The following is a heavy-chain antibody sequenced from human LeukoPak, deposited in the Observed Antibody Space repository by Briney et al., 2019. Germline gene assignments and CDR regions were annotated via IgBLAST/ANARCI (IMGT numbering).Heavy chain of an antibody. CDR1: GITLSNYG. V-gene: IGHV3-23*01. D-gene: IGHD3-22*01. J-gene: IGHJ4*02. Sequence: GGSLRLTCAVSGITLSNYGMSWVRQAPGKGLERVAGISDRGSRTNYADSVKGRFTISTDHPKNTLYLQMNSLRAEDTAVYFCAKRGVVIRVILVGFHKEAYYFDSWGQGALVTVSS. CDR2: ISDRGSRT. CDR3: AKRGVVIRVILVGFHKEAYYFDS.